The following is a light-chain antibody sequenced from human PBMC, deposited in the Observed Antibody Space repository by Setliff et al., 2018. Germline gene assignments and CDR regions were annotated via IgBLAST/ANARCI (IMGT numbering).Light chain of an antibody. V-gene: IGLV1-44*01. CDR1: SSNIGSNT. CDR2: RNN. J-gene: IGLJ1*01. Sequence: QSVLTQPPSASGTPGQRVTISCSGSSSNIGSNTVNWYQQLPGTAPKLLIYRNNQRPSGVPDRFSGSKSGTSASLAISGLQSEDEADYYCAARDDSLNGEVFGTGTKVTVL. CDR3: AARDDSLNGEV.